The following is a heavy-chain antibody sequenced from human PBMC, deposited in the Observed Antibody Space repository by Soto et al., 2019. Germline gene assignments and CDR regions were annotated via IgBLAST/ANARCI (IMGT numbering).Heavy chain of an antibody. CDR2: IYTSGST. D-gene: IGHD3-16*01. J-gene: IGHJ6*02. V-gene: IGHV4-4*07. Sequence: SETLSLTCTVSGGSISSYYWRWTRPPAGKGLEWIGRIYTSGSTNYNPSLKSRVTMSVDTSTNQFSLKLSSVTAADTAVYYCAGGGRATNYYYSYGMDVWGQGTTVTVSS. CDR3: AGGGRATNYYYSYGMDV. CDR1: GGSISSYY.